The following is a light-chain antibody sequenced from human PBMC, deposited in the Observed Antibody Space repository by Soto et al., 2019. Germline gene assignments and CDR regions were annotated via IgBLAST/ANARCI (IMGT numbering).Light chain of an antibody. Sequence: DIVLTQSPATLSFSPLERATLXCRASQSISNYLAWYQQKPGQAPRLLIYDASNRATGIPARFSGSGSGTDFTLTISSLEPEDFAVYYCQQRSNWPLITFGQGTRLEIK. V-gene: IGKV3-11*01. CDR3: QQRSNWPLIT. CDR1: QSISNY. J-gene: IGKJ5*01. CDR2: DAS.